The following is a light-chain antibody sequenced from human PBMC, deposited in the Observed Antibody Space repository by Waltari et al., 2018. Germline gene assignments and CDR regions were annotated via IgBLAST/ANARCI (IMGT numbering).Light chain of an antibody. CDR3: QQLSDYPRT. Sequence: ETVLTQSPATLSVSPRERVTLSCRASQSVSTNLAWYQQKPGQAPRLLIYGVSTRATGIPGRFSGSGSGTEFTLTINTLQSEDFATYYCQQLSDYPRTFGQGTKVEIK. CDR2: GVS. V-gene: IGKV3D-15*01. J-gene: IGKJ1*01. CDR1: QSVSTN.